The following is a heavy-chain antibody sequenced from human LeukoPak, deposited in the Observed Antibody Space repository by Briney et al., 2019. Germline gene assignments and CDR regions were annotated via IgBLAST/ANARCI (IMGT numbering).Heavy chain of an antibody. CDR1: GGSIRSDDYY. CDR2: IHHSGIT. Sequence: SQTLSLTCTVSGGSIRSDDYYWSWIRQRPGNGLEWIGYIHHSGITHYNPSLKRQFLISLDTSQSQFSLNLTSVTAADTATYYCSRESGAFCPFGYWGQGTLVIVPS. V-gene: IGHV4-31*01. CDR3: SRESGAFCPFGY. J-gene: IGHJ4*02. D-gene: IGHD1-26*01.